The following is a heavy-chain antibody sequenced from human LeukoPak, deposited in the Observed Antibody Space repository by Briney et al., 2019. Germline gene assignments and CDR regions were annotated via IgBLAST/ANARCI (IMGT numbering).Heavy chain of an antibody. CDR2: IQSDGSKT. V-gene: IGHV3-30*02. CDR1: GFSFSNYG. CDR3: AKRYCKSATCRSDTDA. Sequence: SGGSLRLSCAASGFSFSNYGMHWVRQAPGKGLEWVALIQSDGSKTYSADSVKGRFTISRDNPRNTLYLQMDRLRPEDTAVYYCAKRYCKSATCRSDTDAWGQGTTVTVS. D-gene: IGHD2-15*01. J-gene: IGHJ6*02.